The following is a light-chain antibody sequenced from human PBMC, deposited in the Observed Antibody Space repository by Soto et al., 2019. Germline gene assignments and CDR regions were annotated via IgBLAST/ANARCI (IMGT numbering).Light chain of an antibody. Sequence: EMVLTQSPATLSLSPGDRATLSCGASQNISSRYLAWYQQKPGLAPRLLIYDASTTATGIPDRFSGSGSRTDFTLTSNRLEPDDFGMYYCEEYGNFPPNSSGQGTKLESK. CDR2: DAS. V-gene: IGKV3D-20*01. CDR3: EEYGNFPPNS. CDR1: QNISSRY. J-gene: IGKJ2*01.